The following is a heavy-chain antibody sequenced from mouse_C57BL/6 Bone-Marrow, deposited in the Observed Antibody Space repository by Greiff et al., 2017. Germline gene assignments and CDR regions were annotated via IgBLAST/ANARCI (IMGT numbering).Heavy chain of an antibody. CDR2: IYPGSGNT. V-gene: IGHV1-66*01. D-gene: IGHD2-2*01. Sequence: QVQLKESGPELVKPGASVKISCKASGYSFTSYYIHWVKQRPGQGLEWIGWIYPGSGNTKYNEKFKGKATLTADTSSSTAYMQLSSLTSEDSAVYFCARWLPYYFDYWGQGTTLTVSS. CDR3: ARWLPYYFDY. CDR1: GYSFTSYY. J-gene: IGHJ2*01.